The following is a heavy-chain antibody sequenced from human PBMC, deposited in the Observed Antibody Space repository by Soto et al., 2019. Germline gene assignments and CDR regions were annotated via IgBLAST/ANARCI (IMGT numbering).Heavy chain of an antibody. V-gene: IGHV4-31*03. CDR2: IYYTGGT. J-gene: IGHJ4*02. CDR3: ARIEMASIK. CDR1: GASIRSGGYY. Sequence: SETLSLTCSVSGASIRSGGYYWSWLRQSPGKGLEWIGHIYYTGGTFYSPSLKGRLTISLDTSKNQFSLDLRSVTAADTAMYYCARIEMASIKWGRGTLVTVSS.